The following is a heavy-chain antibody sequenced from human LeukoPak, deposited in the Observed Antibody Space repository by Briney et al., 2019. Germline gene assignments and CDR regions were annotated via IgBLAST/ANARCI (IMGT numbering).Heavy chain of an antibody. CDR2: ISYDGSNK. Sequence: PGGSLRLSCAASGFTFSSYGMHWVRQAPGKGLEWVAVISYDGSNKYYADSVKGRFTISRDNSKNTLYLQMNSLRAEDTAVYYCAKDPWQWLGGWGQGTLVTVSS. J-gene: IGHJ4*02. D-gene: IGHD6-19*01. V-gene: IGHV3-30*18. CDR1: GFTFSSYG. CDR3: AKDPWQWLGG.